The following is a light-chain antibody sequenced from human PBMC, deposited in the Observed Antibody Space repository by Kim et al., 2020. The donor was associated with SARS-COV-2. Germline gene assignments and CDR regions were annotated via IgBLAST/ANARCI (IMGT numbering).Light chain of an antibody. Sequence: QSALTQPPSASGSPGQSVTISCTGTSSDTIFYNYVSWYQQHPGKAPKLILFDVHKRPSGVPDRFSGSKSGSTASLTVSGLQLEDEAHYFCASYAGGGDVQVGGGTQLPVL. CDR3: ASYAGGGDVQ. J-gene: IGLJ2*01. V-gene: IGLV2-8*01. CDR2: DVH. CDR1: SSDTIFYNY.